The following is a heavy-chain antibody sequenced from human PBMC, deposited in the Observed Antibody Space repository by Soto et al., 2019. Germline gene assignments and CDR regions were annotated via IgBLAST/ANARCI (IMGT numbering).Heavy chain of an antibody. CDR1: GYTFNRHG. D-gene: IGHD1-26*01. J-gene: IGHJ4*02. V-gene: IGHV1-18*04. CDR2: ISGYNGDI. Sequence: QVHLVQSGGEVKKPGASVKVSCKASGYTFNRHGITWVRQAPGQGLEGMGWISGYNGDINYEQKFQGRVTLSSDTLTRAVYLELKSLRFDDTAVYYCARVRIVGAREIDFWGQGTLVTVSS. CDR3: ARVRIVGAREIDF.